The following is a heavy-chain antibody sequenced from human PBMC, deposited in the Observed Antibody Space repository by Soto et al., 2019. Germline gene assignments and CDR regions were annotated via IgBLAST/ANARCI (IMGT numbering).Heavy chain of an antibody. D-gene: IGHD2-15*01. CDR1: GGSISSYY. CDR3: ARDATPTGDYYMDV. CDR2: IYYSGST. J-gene: IGHJ6*03. Sequence: PSETLSLTCTVSGGSISSYYWSWIRQPPGKGLEWIGYIYYSGSTNYNPSLKSRVTISVDTSKNQFSLKLSSVTAADTAVYYCARDATPTGDYYMDVWGKGTTVTVSS. V-gene: IGHV4-59*01.